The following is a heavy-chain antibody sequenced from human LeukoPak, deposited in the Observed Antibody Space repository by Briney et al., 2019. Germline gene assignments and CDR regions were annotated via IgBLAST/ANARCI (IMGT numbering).Heavy chain of an antibody. J-gene: IGHJ3*02. CDR3: ARRSLDGFDI. Sequence: SVKVSCKASGGTFSTYAINWLRQAPGQGLEWMGRIIPIIGTTNYSQKFQGRVTIAADKSTSTAYMELSSLKSEDTAVYYCARRSLDGFDIWGQGTMVTVSS. CDR1: GGTFSTYA. CDR2: IIPIIGTT. V-gene: IGHV1-69*04.